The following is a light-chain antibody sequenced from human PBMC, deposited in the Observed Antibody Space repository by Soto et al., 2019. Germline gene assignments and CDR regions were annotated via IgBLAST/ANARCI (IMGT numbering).Light chain of an antibody. CDR1: QSISYW. J-gene: IGKJ5*01. Sequence: DIQMTQSPSTLSASVGDRVTITCRASQSISYWLAWYQQRPGKAPKLLIYAASSLQSGVPSRFSGSGSGTDFTLTISSLQPEDFATYYCQQSYSTRVTFGQGTRLEIK. CDR3: QQSYSTRVT. CDR2: AAS. V-gene: IGKV1-39*01.